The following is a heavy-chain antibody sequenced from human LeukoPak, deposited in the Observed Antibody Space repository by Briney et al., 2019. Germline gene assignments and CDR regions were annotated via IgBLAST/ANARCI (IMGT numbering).Heavy chain of an antibody. CDR2: IYSGGST. CDR3: AKGRIAVAVFDY. CDR1: GFTVSSNY. J-gene: IGHJ4*02. V-gene: IGHV3-53*05. D-gene: IGHD6-19*01. Sequence: GSLRLSCAASGFTVSSNYMSWVRQAPGKGLEWVSVIYSGGSTYYADSVKGRFTISRDNSKNTLYLQMNSLRAEDTAVYYCAKGRIAVAVFDYWGQGTLVTVSS.